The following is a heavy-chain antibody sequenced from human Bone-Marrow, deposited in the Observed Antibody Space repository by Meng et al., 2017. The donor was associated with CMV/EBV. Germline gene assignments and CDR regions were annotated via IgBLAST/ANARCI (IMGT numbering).Heavy chain of an antibody. Sequence: GESLKISCKTSGYRCTSNWIAWVRQMPGKGLEWMGIIYPADPDSTYSPSFEGQVTISADKSISTAYLQWSSLKTSDTAVYYCARVDTALAHPYYFDLWGQGTLVTVSS. D-gene: IGHD5-18*01. CDR2: IYPADPDS. V-gene: IGHV5-51*01. J-gene: IGHJ4*02. CDR3: ARVDTALAHPYYFDL. CDR1: GYRCTSNW.